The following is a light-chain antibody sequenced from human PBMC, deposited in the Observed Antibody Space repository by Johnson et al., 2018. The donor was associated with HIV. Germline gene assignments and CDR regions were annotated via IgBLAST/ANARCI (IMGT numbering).Light chain of an antibody. J-gene: IGLJ1*01. Sequence: HSVLTQPPSVSAAPGQKVTISCSGSSSNIGNNYVSWYQQLPGTSPKLPIYENNKRPSGIPERFSGSQSGSSATLGITGRWTEDEGYSYCLPGDPGPRTSLLGSGTTFTVL. CDR3: LPGDPGPRTSL. CDR2: ENN. V-gene: IGLV1-41*01. CDR1: SSNIGNNY.